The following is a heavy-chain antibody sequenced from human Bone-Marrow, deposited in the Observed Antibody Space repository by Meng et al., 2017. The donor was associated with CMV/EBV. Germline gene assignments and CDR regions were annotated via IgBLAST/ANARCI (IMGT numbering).Heavy chain of an antibody. CDR1: GGTFSSYA. CDR2: IIPIFGTA. Sequence: SVKVSCKAPGGTFSSYAISWVRQAPGQGLEWMGGIIPIFGTANYAQKFQGRVTITTDDSTSTAYMELSSLRSEDTAVYYCASGYRVPAAVYYYYYGMDVWGQGTTVTVSS. CDR3: ASGYRVPAAVYYYYYGMDV. J-gene: IGHJ6*02. D-gene: IGHD2-2*01. V-gene: IGHV1-69*05.